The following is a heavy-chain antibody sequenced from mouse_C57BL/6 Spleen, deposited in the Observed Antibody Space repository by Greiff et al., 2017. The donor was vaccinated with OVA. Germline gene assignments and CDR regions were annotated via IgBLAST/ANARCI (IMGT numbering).Heavy chain of an antibody. V-gene: IGHV5-17*01. CDR1: GFTFSDYG. J-gene: IGHJ1*03. Sequence: DVQLQESGGGLVKPGGSLKLSCAASGFTFSDYGMHWVRQAPEKGLEWVAYISSGSSTIYYADTVKGRFTISRDNAKNTLFLQMTSLRSEDTAMYYCARRLGRDWYFDVWGTGTTVTVSS. CDR3: ARRLGRDWYFDV. CDR2: ISSGSSTI. D-gene: IGHD4-1*01.